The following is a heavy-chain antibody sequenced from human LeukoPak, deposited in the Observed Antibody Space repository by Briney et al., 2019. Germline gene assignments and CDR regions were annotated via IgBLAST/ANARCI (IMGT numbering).Heavy chain of an antibody. V-gene: IGHV1-3*01. CDR3: AREDRITDDSSSYYHFQH. J-gene: IGHJ1*01. Sequence: ASVKVSCKASGYTFTSYAMHWVRQAPGQRLEWMGWINAGNGNTKYSQKFQGRVTITRDTSASTAYMELSSLRSEDTAVYYCAREDRITDDSSSYYHFQHWGQGTLVTVSS. CDR1: GYTFTSYA. CDR2: INAGNGNT. D-gene: IGHD3-22*01.